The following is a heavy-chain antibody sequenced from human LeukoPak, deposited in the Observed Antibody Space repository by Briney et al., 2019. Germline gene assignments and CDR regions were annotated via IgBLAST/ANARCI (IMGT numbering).Heavy chain of an antibody. D-gene: IGHD6-19*01. CDR1: GGSISSSSYY. V-gene: IGHV4-39*07. CDR3: ASPLAAVAGPFDY. J-gene: IGHJ4*02. CDR2: IYYSGST. Sequence: SETLSLTCTVSGGSISSSSYYWGWIRQPPGKGLEGIGSIYYSGSTYYNPSRNSPVTISVDTSKTQFSLKLSSVTAADTAVYYCASPLAAVAGPFDYWGQGTLVTVSS.